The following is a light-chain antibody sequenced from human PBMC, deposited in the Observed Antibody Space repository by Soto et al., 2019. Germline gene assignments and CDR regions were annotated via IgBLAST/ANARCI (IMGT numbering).Light chain of an antibody. J-gene: IGLJ3*02. CDR1: SSNFGAGYD. CDR3: QSYDTSLIGWV. Sequence: QSVLTQPPSVSGAPGQRVTISCTGSSSNFGAGYDVHWYQQLPGTAPKLIIYGNTNRPSGVPDRFSGSKSGTSASLAITGLQAEDEADYYCQSYDTSLIGWVFGGGTKLTVL. CDR2: GNT. V-gene: IGLV1-40*01.